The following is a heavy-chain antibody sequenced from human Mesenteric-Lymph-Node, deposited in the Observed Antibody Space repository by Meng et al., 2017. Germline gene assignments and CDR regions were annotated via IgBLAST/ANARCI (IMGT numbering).Heavy chain of an antibody. CDR1: GGSFSSYA. CDR3: ARTRAAVLRYFDWLSRPYYYYYGMDV. V-gene: IGHV1-69*05. D-gene: IGHD3-9*01. Sequence: SAKVPCKASGGSFSSYAFSWVRQAPGQGLEWMGGIIPIFGTTNYAQKFQGRVTITTDESTSTAYMELSSLRSKDTAVYYCARTRAAVLRYFDWLSRPYYYYYGMDVWGQGTTVTVSS. J-gene: IGHJ6*02. CDR2: IIPIFGTT.